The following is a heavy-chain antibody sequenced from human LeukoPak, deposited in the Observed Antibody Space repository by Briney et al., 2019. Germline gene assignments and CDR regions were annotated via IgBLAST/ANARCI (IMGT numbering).Heavy chain of an antibody. CDR1: GFTFSSYA. Sequence: GGSLRLSCAASGFTFSSYAMSWVRQAPGKGLEWVSAISGSGGSTYYAGSVKGRFTISRDNSKNTLYLQMNSLRAEDTAVYYCAKDSGYYDSSGYYSHHFDYWGQGTLVTVSS. CDR3: AKDSGYYDSSGYYSHHFDY. V-gene: IGHV3-23*01. CDR2: ISGSGGST. J-gene: IGHJ4*02. D-gene: IGHD3-22*01.